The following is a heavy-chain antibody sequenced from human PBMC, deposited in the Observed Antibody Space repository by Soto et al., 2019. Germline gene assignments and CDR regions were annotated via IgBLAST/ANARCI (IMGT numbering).Heavy chain of an antibody. Sequence: LSRTCTVSCGSISSYYWSWIRQPAGKGLEWIGRIYTSGSTNYNPSLKSRVTMSVDTSKNQFSLKLSSVTAADTAVYYCASARPLYRFGELGAGWFDPWGQGTLVTVSS. V-gene: IGHV4-4*07. CDR3: ASARPLYRFGELGAGWFDP. D-gene: IGHD3-10*01. J-gene: IGHJ5*02. CDR1: CGSISSYY. CDR2: IYTSGST.